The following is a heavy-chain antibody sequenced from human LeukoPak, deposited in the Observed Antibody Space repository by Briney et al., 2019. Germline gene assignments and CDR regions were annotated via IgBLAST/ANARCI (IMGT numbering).Heavy chain of an antibody. J-gene: IGHJ4*02. CDR3: ARRFRWLVGGFDY. D-gene: IGHD6-19*01. CDR2: INHSGST. CDR1: GGSFSGYY. Sequence: SETLSLTCAVYGGSFSGYYWSWIRQPPGKGLEWIGEINHSGSTNYNPSLKSRVTISVDTSKNQFSLKLSSVTAADTAVYYCARRFRWLVGGFDYWGQGTLVTVSS. V-gene: IGHV4-34*01.